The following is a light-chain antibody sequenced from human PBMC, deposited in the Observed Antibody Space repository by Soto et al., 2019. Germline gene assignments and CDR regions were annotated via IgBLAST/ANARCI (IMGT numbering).Light chain of an antibody. CDR3: QRYYAPPWT. CDR1: QSVLDSSTNDSK. J-gene: IGKJ1*01. Sequence: DIVMTQSPDPLAVSLGERATINCKSSQSVLDSSTNDSKIAWYQQRPRQPPKLLTYGASTRESGVPDRFSGSGSGTDFTLTISNLQTEDVAVYYCQRYYAPPWTFGQGTEVEIK. CDR2: GAS. V-gene: IGKV4-1*01.